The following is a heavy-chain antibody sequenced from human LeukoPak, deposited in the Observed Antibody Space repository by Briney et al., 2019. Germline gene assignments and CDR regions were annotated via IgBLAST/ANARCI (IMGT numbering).Heavy chain of an antibody. J-gene: IGHJ4*02. CDR1: GGSISSSFYY. V-gene: IGHV4-39*01. CDR3: ARRDQAIDY. D-gene: IGHD5-24*01. CDR2: IYHSGST. Sequence: SETLSLTCTVSGGSISSSFYYWGWIRQPPGKGLEWIGSIYHSGSTYYNPSLASRVTIFVDTSKNQFSLRLSSVTAADTAVYYCARRDQAIDYWGQGTLVTVSS.